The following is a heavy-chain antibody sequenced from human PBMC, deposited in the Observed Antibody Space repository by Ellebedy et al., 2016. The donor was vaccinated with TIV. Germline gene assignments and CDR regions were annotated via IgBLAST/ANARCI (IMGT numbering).Heavy chain of an antibody. D-gene: IGHD6-19*01. V-gene: IGHV3-30-3*01. CDR1: GFTFSSYA. CDR2: ISYDGSNK. CDR3: ARAGALIAVAGGFDY. Sequence: GGSLRLXXAASGFTFSSYAMHWVRQAPGKGLEWVAVISYDGSNKYYADSVKGRFTISRDNSKNTLYLQMNSLRAEDTAVYYCARAGALIAVAGGFDYWGQGTLVTVSS. J-gene: IGHJ4*02.